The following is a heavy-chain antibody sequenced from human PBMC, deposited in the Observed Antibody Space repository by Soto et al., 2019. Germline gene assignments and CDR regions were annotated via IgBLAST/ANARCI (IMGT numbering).Heavy chain of an antibody. CDR2: INHSGST. CDR1: GGSFSGYY. CDR3: ARGLGCSSTSCYWDY. V-gene: IGHV4-34*01. J-gene: IGHJ4*02. D-gene: IGHD2-2*01. Sequence: QVQLQQWGAGLLKPSETLSLTCAVYGGSFSGYYWCWIRQPPGKGLEWIGEINHSGSTNYNPSLKSRVTISVDTSKNQFSLKLSSVTAADTAVYYCARGLGCSSTSCYWDYWGQGTLVTVSS.